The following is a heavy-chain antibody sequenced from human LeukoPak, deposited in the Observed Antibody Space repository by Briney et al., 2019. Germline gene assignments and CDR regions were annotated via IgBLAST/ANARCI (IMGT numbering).Heavy chain of an antibody. V-gene: IGHV1-8*01. CDR2: MNPKSGNT. D-gene: IGHD2-21*01. Sequence: ASVKVSCKASGYSFTSYDIDWVRQATGQGLEWMGWMNPKSGNTGYAQKFQGRVTMTRNTSITTAYMELSGLRSEDTAVYFCARMSYFSETNWFDPWGQGTLVIVSS. J-gene: IGHJ5*02. CDR3: ARMSYFSETNWFDP. CDR1: GYSFTSYD.